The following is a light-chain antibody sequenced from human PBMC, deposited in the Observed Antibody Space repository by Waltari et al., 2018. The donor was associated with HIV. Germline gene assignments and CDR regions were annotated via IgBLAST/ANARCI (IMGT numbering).Light chain of an antibody. CDR3: CSYGGSSNWV. Sequence: QSALTQPASVSGSPGQSLTISCTGTSSDVGNYNLVSWYQQHPGKAPKLMIYEGIKRPSGVSNRSSGSKSGNTASLTISGLQAEDEADYYCCSYGGSSNWVFGGGTKLTVL. V-gene: IGLV2-23*01. CDR1: SSDVGNYNL. CDR2: EGI. J-gene: IGLJ3*02.